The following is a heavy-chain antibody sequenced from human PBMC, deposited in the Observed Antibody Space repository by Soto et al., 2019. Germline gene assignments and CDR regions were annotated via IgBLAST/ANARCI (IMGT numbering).Heavy chain of an antibody. Sequence: SETLSLTCTVSGGSISSYYWSWIRQPPGKGLEWIGYIYYSGSTNYNPSLKSRVTISVDTSKNQFSLKLSSVTAAGTAVYYCARDFGSSSWYGDFDYWGQGTLVTVSS. D-gene: IGHD6-13*01. J-gene: IGHJ4*02. CDR1: GGSISSYY. V-gene: IGHV4-59*01. CDR3: ARDFGSSSWYGDFDY. CDR2: IYYSGST.